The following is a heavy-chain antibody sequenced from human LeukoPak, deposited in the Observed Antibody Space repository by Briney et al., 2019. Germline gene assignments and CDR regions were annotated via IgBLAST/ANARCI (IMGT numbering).Heavy chain of an antibody. CDR3: ARAELGTYYFDY. J-gene: IGHJ4*02. CDR2: ISGDAANT. CDR1: GLTFSSYA. D-gene: IGHD3-16*01. Sequence: GGSLRLSCAASGLTFSSYAMTWVRQAPGKGLEWVSTISGDAANTYSADSVKGRFTISRDNSKNTLYLQMNSLRAEDTAVYYCARAELGTYYFDYWGQGTLVTVSS. V-gene: IGHV3-23*01.